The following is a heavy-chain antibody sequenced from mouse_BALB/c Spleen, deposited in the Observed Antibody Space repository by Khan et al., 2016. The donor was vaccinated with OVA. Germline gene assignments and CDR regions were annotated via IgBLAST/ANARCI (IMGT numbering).Heavy chain of an antibody. CDR2: INPNNDDT. CDR1: GYTFTTYV. V-gene: IGHV1S136*01. CDR3: ARGMGLLRGALDF. Sequence: VQLQQSGPELVKPGASVKMSCKASGYTFTTYVIHWVKQKPGQGLEWIGYINPNNDDTKYNEKFKDKATLTSDKSSTTAYMEFRSLTSEDSAVYYCARGMGLLRGALDFWGQGTSVTVSS. J-gene: IGHJ4*01. D-gene: IGHD2-3*01.